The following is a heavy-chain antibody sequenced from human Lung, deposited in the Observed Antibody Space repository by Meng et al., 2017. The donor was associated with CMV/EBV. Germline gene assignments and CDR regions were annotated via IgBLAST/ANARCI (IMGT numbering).Heavy chain of an antibody. D-gene: IGHD3-10*01. Sequence: GESLKISCAASGFTFSSHWMCWVRQAPGKGLEWVANIKADGSEKYYVDSVKGRFTVSRDNAKNSLYLQMNSLRAEDTAVYYCACNSGDCWGQGTLV. CDR1: GFTFSSHW. CDR3: ACNSGDC. V-gene: IGHV3-7*01. CDR2: IKADGSEK. J-gene: IGHJ4*02.